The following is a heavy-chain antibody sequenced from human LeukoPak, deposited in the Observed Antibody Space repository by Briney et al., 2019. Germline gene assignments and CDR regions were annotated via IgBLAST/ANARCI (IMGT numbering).Heavy chain of an antibody. J-gene: IGHJ5*02. CDR3: ARRYCSGGSCYSGRWFDP. CDR2: ISAYNGNT. V-gene: IGHV1-18*01. D-gene: IGHD2-15*01. Sequence: ASVKVSCKASGYTFTSYGISWVRQAPGQGLEWMGWISAYNGNTNYAQKLQGRVTMTTDTSTSTAYMELRSLRSDDTAVYYCARRYCSGGSCYSGRWFDPWGQGTLVTVSS. CDR1: GYTFTSYG.